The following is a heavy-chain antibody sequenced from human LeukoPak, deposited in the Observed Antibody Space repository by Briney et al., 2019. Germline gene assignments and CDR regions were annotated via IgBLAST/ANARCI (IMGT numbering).Heavy chain of an antibody. V-gene: IGHV3-23*01. CDR1: GFTFSSYA. D-gene: IGHD3-22*01. J-gene: IGHJ4*02. CDR3: AKVSTMIVVVYYFDY. Sequence: PGGSLRLSCAASGFTFSSYAMSWVRQAPGKRLEWVSAISGSGGSTYYADSVKGRFTISRDNSKNTLYLQMNSLRAEDTAVYYCAKVSTMIVVVYYFDYWGQGTLVTVSS. CDR2: ISGSGGST.